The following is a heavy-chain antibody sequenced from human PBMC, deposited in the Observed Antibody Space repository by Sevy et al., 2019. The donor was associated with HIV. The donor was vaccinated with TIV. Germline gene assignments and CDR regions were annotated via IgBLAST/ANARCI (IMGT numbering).Heavy chain of an antibody. D-gene: IGHD3-22*01. V-gene: IGHV3-7*01. Sequence: GGSLRLSCAASGFTFSSYWMSWVRQAPGKGLEWVANIKQDGSEKYYVHSVKGRFTISRDNAKNSLYLQMNSLRAEDTAVYYCARYYYDSSGWMTGNWFDPWGQGTLVTVSS. J-gene: IGHJ5*02. CDR1: GFTFSSYW. CDR2: IKQDGSEK. CDR3: ARYYYDSSGWMTGNWFDP.